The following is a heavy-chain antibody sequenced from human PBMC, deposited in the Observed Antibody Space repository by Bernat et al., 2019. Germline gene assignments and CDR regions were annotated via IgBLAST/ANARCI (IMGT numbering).Heavy chain of an antibody. CDR1: GFTFSSYW. CDR2: IKEDGTEK. V-gene: IGHV3-7*01. Sequence: EVQLVESGGGLVQPGGSLRLSCAASGFTFSSYWMTWVRQAPGKGLEWVANIKEDGTEKYYVDSVKGRFIISRDNAKNSLYLQMNSLRAEDTAVYYCARGVVSGTYGMDVWGHGTTVTASS. D-gene: IGHD3-3*01. J-gene: IGHJ6*02. CDR3: ARGVVSGTYGMDV.